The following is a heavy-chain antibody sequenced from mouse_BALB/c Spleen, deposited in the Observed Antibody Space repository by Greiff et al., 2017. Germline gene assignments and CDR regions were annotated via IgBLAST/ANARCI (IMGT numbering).Heavy chain of an antibody. Sequence: VQLKQSGAELVKPGASVKLSCTASGFNIKDTYMHWVKQRPEQGLEWIGRIDPANGNTKYDPKFQGKATITADTSSNTAYLQLSSLTSEDTAVYYSARAIYYGNYVDYWGQGTTLTVSS. D-gene: IGHD2-1*01. CDR2: IDPANGNT. CDR3: ARAIYYGNYVDY. J-gene: IGHJ2*01. V-gene: IGHV14-3*02. CDR1: GFNIKDTY.